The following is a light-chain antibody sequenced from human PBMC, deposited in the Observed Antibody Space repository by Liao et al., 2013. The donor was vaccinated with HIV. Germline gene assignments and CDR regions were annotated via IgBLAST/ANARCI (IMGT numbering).Light chain of an antibody. V-gene: IGLV3-21*01. CDR2: YDS. CDR3: QAWDSSTGV. J-gene: IGLJ1*01. Sequence: SYELTQPPSVSVAPGKTARITCGGNNIGSKSVHWYQQKPGQAPVLVIYYDSDRPSGIPERFSGSNSGNTATLIISGTQAMDEADYYCQAWDSSTGVFGTGTKVTVL. CDR1: NIGSKS.